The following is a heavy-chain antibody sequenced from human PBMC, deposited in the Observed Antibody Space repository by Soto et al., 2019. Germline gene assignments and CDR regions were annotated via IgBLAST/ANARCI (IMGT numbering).Heavy chain of an antibody. V-gene: IGHV3-53*01. Sequence: VGSLRLSCGASGFTVGGNYVSWVRQAPGKGLEWVSVIYSGGSTYYADSVKGRFTISRDNSKSTLYLQMNSLRAEDTALYYCAKGRSYYYYYGVDVWGQGTTVTVSS. J-gene: IGHJ6*02. CDR2: IYSGGST. CDR3: AKGRSYYYYYGVDV. CDR1: GFTVGGNY.